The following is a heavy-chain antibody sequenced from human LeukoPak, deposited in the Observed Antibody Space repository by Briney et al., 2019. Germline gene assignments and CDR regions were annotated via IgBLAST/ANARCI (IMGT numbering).Heavy chain of an antibody. J-gene: IGHJ4*02. CDR1: GGTFSSYT. Sequence: ASVKVSCKASGGTFSSYTISWVRQAPGQGFEWMGGIIPIFGTANYAQKFQGRVTITADESTSTAYMELSSLRSEDTAVYYCARGDSSGYYFDYWGQGTLVTVSS. V-gene: IGHV1-69*01. CDR3: ARGDSSGYYFDY. D-gene: IGHD3-22*01. CDR2: IIPIFGTA.